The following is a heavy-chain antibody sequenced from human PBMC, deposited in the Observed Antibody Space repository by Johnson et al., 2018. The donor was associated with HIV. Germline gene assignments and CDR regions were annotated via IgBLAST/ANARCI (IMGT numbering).Heavy chain of an antibody. D-gene: IGHD5-24*01. V-gene: IGHV3-30-3*01. CDR3: AKDLKGRWLQYGGHDI. Sequence: QVQLMESGGGVVQPGRSLRLSCAASGFTFSSYAMHWVRQAPGKGLEWVAVISYDGSNKYYADSVKGRFTISRDNSKNTLYLQRNSLRAEDTAVYFCAKDLKGRWLQYGGHDIWGQGTTVTVSP. CDR2: ISYDGSNK. CDR1: GFTFSSYA. J-gene: IGHJ3*02.